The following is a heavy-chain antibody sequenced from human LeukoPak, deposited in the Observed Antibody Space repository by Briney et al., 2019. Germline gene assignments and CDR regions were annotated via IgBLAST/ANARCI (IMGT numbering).Heavy chain of an antibody. CDR2: ISYDGSNK. V-gene: IGHV3-30*04. J-gene: IGHJ4*02. D-gene: IGHD5-18*01. CDR3: ARARGYSYGLYYFDY. Sequence: GGSLRLSCAASGFTFSSYAMHWVRQAPGKGLEWAAVISYDGSNKYYADSVKGRFTISRDNSKNTLYLQMNSLRAEDTAVYYCARARGYSYGLYYFDYWGQGTLVTVSS. CDR1: GFTFSSYA.